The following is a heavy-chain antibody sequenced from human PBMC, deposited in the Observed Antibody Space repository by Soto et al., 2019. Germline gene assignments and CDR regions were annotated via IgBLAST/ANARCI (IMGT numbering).Heavy chain of an antibody. Sequence: GVLRLSCEVSVFTFSDYYISWILQAPGKGLEWISYSSNSGTFSRYEDSVKGRFSISRDNTKNLLYLQMNSLRAEDTAVYYCARSGDNYNRLDYWGQGTPVTVSS. CDR1: VFTFSDYY. D-gene: IGHD1-1*01. CDR3: ARSGDNYNRLDY. V-gene: IGHV3-11*06. CDR2: SSNSGTFS. J-gene: IGHJ4*02.